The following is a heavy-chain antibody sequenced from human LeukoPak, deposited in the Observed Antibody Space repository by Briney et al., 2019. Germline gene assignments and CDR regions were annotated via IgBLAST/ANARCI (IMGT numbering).Heavy chain of an antibody. CDR2: IIPIFGTA. V-gene: IGHV1-69*06. CDR1: GGTFSSYA. CDR3: ARGLPPGGYFDY. D-gene: IGHD3-10*01. J-gene: IGHJ4*02. Sequence: SVKVSCKASGGTFSSYAISWVRQAPGQGLEWMGGIIPIFGTANYAQKFQGRVTITADKSTSTAYMELSSLRPEDTAVYYCARGLPPGGYFDYWGQGTLVTVSS.